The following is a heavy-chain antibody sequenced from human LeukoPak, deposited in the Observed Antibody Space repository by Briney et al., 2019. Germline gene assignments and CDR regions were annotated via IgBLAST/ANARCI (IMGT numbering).Heavy chain of an antibody. CDR2: IYYSGST. D-gene: IGHD3-22*01. Sequence: PSETLSLTCTVSGGSISSGGYYWSWIRQHPGKGLEWIGYIYYSGSTYYNPSLKSRVTISVDTSKNQFSLKLSSVTAADTAVYYCARDIMIVVNGAFDIWGQGTMVTVSS. CDR1: GGSISSGGYY. CDR3: ARDIMIVVNGAFDI. J-gene: IGHJ3*02. V-gene: IGHV4-31*03.